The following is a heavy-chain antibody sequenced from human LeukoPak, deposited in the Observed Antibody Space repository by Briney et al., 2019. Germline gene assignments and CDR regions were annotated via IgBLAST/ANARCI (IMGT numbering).Heavy chain of an antibody. J-gene: IGHJ6*03. Sequence: AGGSLRLSCAASGFSFSYYTMNWVRQAPGKGPQWVSAISGSGGSTNYADSVKARFTISRDNSKNTLYLQMNTLRAEDTAIYYCACSSSSSLGYFYYMDVWGIGTTVTVSS. CDR1: GFSFSYYT. V-gene: IGHV3-23*01. CDR3: ACSSSSSLGYFYYMDV. D-gene: IGHD2-2*01. CDR2: ISGSGGST.